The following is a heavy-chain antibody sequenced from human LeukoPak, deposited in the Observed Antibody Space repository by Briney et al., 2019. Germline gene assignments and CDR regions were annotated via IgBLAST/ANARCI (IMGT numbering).Heavy chain of an antibody. V-gene: IGHV4-39*07. D-gene: IGHD4-17*01. CDR1: GDSISSGYHY. CDR2: FHYCGNT. CDR3: TTEYGFMTTAFHSFDI. J-gene: IGHJ3*02. Sequence: SETLSLTCTVSGDSISSGYHYWGWIRQPPGKGLEWIGSFHYCGNTYYNSSLKSRVTISVVTSKNQFSLKLSSVTAPDTVIHCCTTEYGFMTTAFHSFDIWGQGTMVAVCS.